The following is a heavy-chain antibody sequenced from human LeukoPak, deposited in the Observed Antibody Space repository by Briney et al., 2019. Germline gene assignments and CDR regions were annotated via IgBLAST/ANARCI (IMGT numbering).Heavy chain of an antibody. V-gene: IGHV3-74*01. CDR1: GFTFSNYW. CDR2: INSDGRST. J-gene: IGHJ4*02. Sequence: GSLRLSCAASGFTFSNYWMHWVRQAPGKGLVWVSRINSDGRSTNYADSVKGRFTISRDNANNLLYLQMNSLRAEDTAVYYCARESFAARWDWGQGTLVTVSS. CDR3: ARESFAARWD. D-gene: IGHD6-6*01.